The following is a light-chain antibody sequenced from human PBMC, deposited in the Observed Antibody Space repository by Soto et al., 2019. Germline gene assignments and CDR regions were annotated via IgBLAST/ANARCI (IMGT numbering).Light chain of an antibody. Sequence: ESVLTQSPGTLSFSPGERATRSCRASQSVSNNYLAWYQQKPGQAPRLLIYGASSRATGIPDRFSGSGSGTDFTLSISRLEPEDFAVYYCQQYSSLWTFGQGTKVDIK. V-gene: IGKV3-20*01. CDR2: GAS. CDR1: QSVSNNY. J-gene: IGKJ1*01. CDR3: QQYSSLWT.